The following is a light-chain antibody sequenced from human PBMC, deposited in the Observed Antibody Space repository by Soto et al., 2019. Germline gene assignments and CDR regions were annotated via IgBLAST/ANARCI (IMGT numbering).Light chain of an antibody. CDR3: QQYGSSVT. V-gene: IGKV3-20*01. CDR2: GAS. J-gene: IGKJ1*01. CDR1: QSGSSSY. Sequence: VLKRSPGAVYLKTGKAATLSCRASQSGSSSYLAWYQQKPGQAPRLLIYGASSRATGIPDRFSGSGSGTDVTLTISSPEPEGFPANYGQQYGSSVTFGQGTKVDIK.